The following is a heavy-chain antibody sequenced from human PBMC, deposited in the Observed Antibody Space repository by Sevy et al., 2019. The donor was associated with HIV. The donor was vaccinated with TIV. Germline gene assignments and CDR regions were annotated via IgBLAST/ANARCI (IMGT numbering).Heavy chain of an antibody. J-gene: IGHJ5*02. CDR3: ASDNWNYAGRPGAIDP. Sequence: GGSLRLSCAASGFTFSSYAMHWVRQAPGKGLEWVAVISYDGSNKYYADSVKGRFTISRDNSKNTLYLQMNSLRAEDTAVYYCASDNWNYAGRPGAIDPGGQGTLVTVSS. D-gene: IGHD1-7*01. CDR2: ISYDGSNK. CDR1: GFTFSSYA. V-gene: IGHV3-30-3*01.